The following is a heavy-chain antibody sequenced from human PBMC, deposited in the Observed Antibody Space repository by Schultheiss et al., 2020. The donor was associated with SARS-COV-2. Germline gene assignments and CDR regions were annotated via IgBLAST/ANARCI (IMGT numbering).Heavy chain of an antibody. CDR3: ATEAWYRSDS. V-gene: IGHV3-7*03. Sequence: GESLKISCAASGFTFSSYWMSWVRQAPGKGLEWVANIKQDGSEKYYVDSVKGRFTISRDNAKNSLYLQMNSLRAEDTAVYYCATEAWYRSDSWGQGVSVTVSS. CDR1: GFTFSSYW. D-gene: IGHD6-13*01. CDR2: IKQDGSEK. J-gene: IGHJ5*01.